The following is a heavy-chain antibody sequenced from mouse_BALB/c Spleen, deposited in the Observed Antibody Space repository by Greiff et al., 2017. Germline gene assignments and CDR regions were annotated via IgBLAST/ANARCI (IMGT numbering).Heavy chain of an antibody. Sequence: VQLQQSGAELVKPGASVKLSCTASGFNIKDTYMHWVKQRPEQGLEWIGRIDPANGNTKYDPKFQGKATITADTSSNTAYLQLSSLTSEDTAVYYCARSYYYGLDYWGQGTTLTVSA. CDR1: GFNIKDTY. CDR2: IDPANGNT. CDR3: ARSYYYGLDY. V-gene: IGHV14-3*02. J-gene: IGHJ2*01. D-gene: IGHD1-1*01.